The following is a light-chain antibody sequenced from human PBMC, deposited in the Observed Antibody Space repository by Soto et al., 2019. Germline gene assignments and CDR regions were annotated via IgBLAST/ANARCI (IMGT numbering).Light chain of an antibody. Sequence: EIVLTQSPGTLSLSPGERATLSCRASQSVSSSYLAWYQQKPGQAPRVLIYGASSRATGIPDRFSGSGSGTDFTLTISRLEPEDFAVYYCQQYGSSPATFGQGT. CDR3: QQYGSSPAT. CDR2: GAS. CDR1: QSVSSSY. V-gene: IGKV3-20*01. J-gene: IGKJ1*01.